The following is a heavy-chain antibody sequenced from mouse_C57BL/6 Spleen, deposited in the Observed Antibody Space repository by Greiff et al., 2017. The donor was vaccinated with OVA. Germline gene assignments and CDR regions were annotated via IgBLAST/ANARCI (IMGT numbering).Heavy chain of an antibody. Sequence: EVKLQESGTVLARPGASVKMSCKTSGYTFTSYWMHWVKQRPGQGLEWIGAIYPGNSDTSYNQKFKGKAKLTAVTSASTAYMELSSLTNEDSAVYYCTSYYDYDEGIHYAMDYWGQGTSVTVSS. CDR3: TSYYDYDEGIHYAMDY. CDR1: GYTFTSYW. D-gene: IGHD2-4*01. CDR2: IYPGNSDT. J-gene: IGHJ4*01. V-gene: IGHV1-5*01.